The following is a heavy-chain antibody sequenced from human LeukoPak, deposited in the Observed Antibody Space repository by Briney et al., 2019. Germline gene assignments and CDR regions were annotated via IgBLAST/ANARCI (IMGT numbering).Heavy chain of an antibody. V-gene: IGHV3-15*01. CDR2: IKSKTDGGTT. CDR3: TTENGESSGWYNPLVYYFDY. Sequence: GGSLRLSCAASGFTFSNAWMSWVRQAPGKGLEWVGRIKSKTDGGTTDYAAPVKGRFTISRDDSKNTLYLQMNSLKTEDTAVYYCTTENGESSGWYNPLVYYFDYWGQGTLVTVSS. CDR1: GFTFSNAW. D-gene: IGHD6-19*01. J-gene: IGHJ4*02.